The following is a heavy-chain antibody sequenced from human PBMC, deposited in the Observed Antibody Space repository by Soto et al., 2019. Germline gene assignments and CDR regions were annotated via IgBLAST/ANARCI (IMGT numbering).Heavy chain of an antibody. CDR2: IKTKTQGATT. D-gene: IGHD1-26*01. Sequence: EVQLVESGGGLVKPGGSLRLSCAASGFTISGAWMNWVRQAPGKGLEWVGRIKTKTQGATTDYAAPVKGRVTISRDDSENTLSLHMNRLKIEDTAVYYCTTGSVEGYWGQGTLVTVSS. V-gene: IGHV3-15*07. CDR1: GFTISGAW. J-gene: IGHJ4*02. CDR3: TTGSVEGY.